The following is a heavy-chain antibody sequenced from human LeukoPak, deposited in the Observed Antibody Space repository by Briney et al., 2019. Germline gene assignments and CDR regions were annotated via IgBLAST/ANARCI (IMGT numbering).Heavy chain of an antibody. CDR3: ARFGTITMVRGSVLYFDY. Sequence: ASVKVSCKASGYTFTGYYMHWVRQAPGQGLEWMGWINPNSGGTNYAQKFQGRVTMTRDTSISTAYMELSRLRSDDTAVYYCARFGTITMVRGSVLYFDYWGQGTRVTVSS. V-gene: IGHV1-2*02. CDR2: INPNSGGT. CDR1: GYTFTGYY. D-gene: IGHD3-10*01. J-gene: IGHJ4*02.